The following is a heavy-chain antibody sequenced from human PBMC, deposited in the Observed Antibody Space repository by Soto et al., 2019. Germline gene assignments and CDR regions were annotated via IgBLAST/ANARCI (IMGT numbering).Heavy chain of an antibody. Sequence: EVQLLESGGGLVQPGGSLRLSCAASGFTFSSYAMSWVRQAPGKGLEWVSAISGSGGSTYYAASVKGRFTIARDNSKNTLYLQMNSLRAEDTAVYYCAKDWGAGFGEFSYYYYGMDVWGQGTTVTVSS. CDR1: GFTFSSYA. D-gene: IGHD3-10*01. CDR2: ISGSGGST. CDR3: AKDWGAGFGEFSYYYYGMDV. J-gene: IGHJ6*02. V-gene: IGHV3-23*01.